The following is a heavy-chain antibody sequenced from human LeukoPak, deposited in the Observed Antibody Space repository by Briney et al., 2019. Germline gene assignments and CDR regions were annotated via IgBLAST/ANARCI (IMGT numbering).Heavy chain of an antibody. Sequence: ASVKVSCKVSGYTLTGYYLHWLRQAPGQGLEWMGRINPSSGGTNYAQKFQGRVTMTRDTSINTAYMDLSSLRSDDTAVYYCARGPSGSDYWGQGTLVTVSS. J-gene: IGHJ4*02. V-gene: IGHV1-2*06. CDR1: GYTLTGYY. CDR2: INPSSGGT. CDR3: ARGPSGSDY. D-gene: IGHD3-10*01.